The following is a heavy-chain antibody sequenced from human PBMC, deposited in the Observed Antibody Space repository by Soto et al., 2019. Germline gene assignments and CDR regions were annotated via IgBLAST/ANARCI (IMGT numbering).Heavy chain of an antibody. Sequence: QVQLQESGPGLVKPSETLSLTCTVSGGSISSYYWSWIRQPPGKGLEWIGYIYYSGSTNYNPSLTSRVTISVDTSKNQFSLKLSSVTAADTAVYYCARQFSYYYYGMDVWGQGTTVTVSS. V-gene: IGHV4-59*08. CDR3: ARQFSYYYYGMDV. J-gene: IGHJ6*02. CDR1: GGSISSYY. CDR2: IYYSGST.